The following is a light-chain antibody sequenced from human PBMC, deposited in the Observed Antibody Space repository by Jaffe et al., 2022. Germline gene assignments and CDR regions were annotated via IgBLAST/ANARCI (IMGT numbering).Light chain of an antibody. Sequence: DIVMTQSPLSLPVTPGEPASISCRSSQSLLYSNGYNYLDWYLQKPGQSPQLLIYLGSNRASGVADRFSGSGSGTDFTLKISRVEAEDVGFYYCMQTLQTPYTFGQGTKLEIK. CDR1: QSLLYSNGYNY. J-gene: IGKJ2*01. CDR3: MQTLQTPYT. CDR2: LGS. V-gene: IGKV2-28*01.